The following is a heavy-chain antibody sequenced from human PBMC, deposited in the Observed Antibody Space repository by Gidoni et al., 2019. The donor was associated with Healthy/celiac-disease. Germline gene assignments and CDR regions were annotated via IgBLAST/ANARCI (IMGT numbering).Heavy chain of an antibody. V-gene: IGHV4-4*02. J-gene: IGHJ2*01. D-gene: IGHD6-13*01. Sequence: QVQLPESGPGLVKPSGNLSLTCAVSGASLSRSNWWSWVRQPPGKGLEWIGEIYHSGSTNYNPSLKSRVTISVDKSKNQFSLKLSSVTAADTAVYYCARSPSSSWYKRYFDLWGRGTLVTVSS. CDR2: IYHSGST. CDR1: GASLSRSNW. CDR3: ARSPSSSWYKRYFDL.